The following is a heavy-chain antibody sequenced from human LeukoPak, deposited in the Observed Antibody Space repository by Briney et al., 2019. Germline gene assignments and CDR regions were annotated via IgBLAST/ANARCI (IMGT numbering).Heavy chain of an antibody. D-gene: IGHD5-18*01. CDR2: ISYDGSDK. Sequence: GRSLRLSCAASGFTFSSYGMHWVRQAPGKGLEWVAVISYDGSDKYYADSVKGRFTISRDNSKNTLYLQMNSLRAEDTAVYYCARWGIQLWLGYFDYWGQGTLVTVSS. CDR3: ARWGIQLWLGYFDY. J-gene: IGHJ4*02. V-gene: IGHV3-30*03. CDR1: GFTFSSYG.